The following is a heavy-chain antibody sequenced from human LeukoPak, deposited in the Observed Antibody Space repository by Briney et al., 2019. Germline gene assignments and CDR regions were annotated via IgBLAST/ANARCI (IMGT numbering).Heavy chain of an antibody. CDR1: GFTFSSYW. D-gene: IGHD6-13*01. CDR3: VGVNRPAGSDIFFDS. V-gene: IGHV3-7*04. CDR2: INQDGSDK. J-gene: IGHJ4*02. Sequence: GGSLRLSCAASGFTFSSYWMNWVRQAPGKGLECVANINQDGSDKRYVDSVKGRFTISRDNAKNSLFLQMNSLRVDDTALYYCVGVNRPAGSDIFFDSWGQGTLVTVSS.